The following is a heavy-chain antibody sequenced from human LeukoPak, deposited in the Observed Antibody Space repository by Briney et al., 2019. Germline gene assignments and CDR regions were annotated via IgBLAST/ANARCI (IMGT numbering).Heavy chain of an antibody. CDR3: ARDLYGGPFDY. CDR1: GFTFSSYW. D-gene: IGHD4-23*01. J-gene: IGHJ4*02. CDR2: IKHGGSEN. Sequence: GGSLTLSCAASGFTFSSYWMSWVRQAPGKGLEWVANIKHGGSENYYVDSVKGRFTIPRDNAKNSLYLQMNSLRAEDTAVYYCARDLYGGPFDYWGQGTLVTVSS. V-gene: IGHV3-7*01.